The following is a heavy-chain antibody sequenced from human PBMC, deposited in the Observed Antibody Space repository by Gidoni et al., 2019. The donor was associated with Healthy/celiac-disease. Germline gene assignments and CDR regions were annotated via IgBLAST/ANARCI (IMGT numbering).Heavy chain of an antibody. CDR2: IIPIFGTA. J-gene: IGHJ4*02. D-gene: IGHD6-13*01. Sequence: QLQLVQSGAEVKKPGSSVKVSCKASGCTFSSYAISWVRQAPGQGLEWMGGIIPIFGTANYAQKFQGRVTITADESTSTAYMELSSLRSEDTAVYYCACPQSIAAAGNFDYWGQGTLVTVSS. CDR3: ACPQSIAAAGNFDY. V-gene: IGHV1-69*01. CDR1: GCTFSSYA.